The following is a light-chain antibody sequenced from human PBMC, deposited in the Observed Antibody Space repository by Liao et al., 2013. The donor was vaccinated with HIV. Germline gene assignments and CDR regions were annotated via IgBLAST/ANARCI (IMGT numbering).Light chain of an antibody. CDR2: SDS. V-gene: IGLV3-21*01. J-gene: IGLJ2*01. CDR3: YSAADNVVV. CDR1: NIGSKS. Sequence: SYVLTQPPSVSVAPGGAAKITCTGNNIGSKSVHWYQLKPGQAPVLVIHSDSDRPSGIPERFSGSSSGTTVTLTISGAQVEDEADYYCYSAADNVVVFGGGTKLTVL.